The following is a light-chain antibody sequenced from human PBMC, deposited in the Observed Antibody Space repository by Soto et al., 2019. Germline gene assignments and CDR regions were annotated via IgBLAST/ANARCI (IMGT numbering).Light chain of an antibody. CDR2: EVS. CDR3: SSYTSSSTLDV. J-gene: IGLJ1*01. V-gene: IGLV2-14*01. Sequence: QSALTQPASVSGSPGQSITISCTGTSXDVGGYNYVSWYQQHPGKAPKLMIYEVSSRPSGVSNRFSGSKSGNTASLTISGLQAEDEADYYCSSYTSSSTLDVFGTGTKVTVL. CDR1: SXDVGGYNY.